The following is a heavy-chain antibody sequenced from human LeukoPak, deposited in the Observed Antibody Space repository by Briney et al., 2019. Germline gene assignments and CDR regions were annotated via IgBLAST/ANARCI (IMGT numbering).Heavy chain of an antibody. J-gene: IGHJ3*02. D-gene: IGHD6-19*01. CDR2: INHSGST. CDR3: AREGTSGWYLGLGTRHAFDI. CDR1: GGSFSGYY. Sequence: SETLSLTCAVYGGSFSGYYWSWIRQPPGKGLEWIGEINHSGSTNYNPSLKSRVTISVDTSKNQFSLKLSSVTAADTAVYYCAREGTSGWYLGLGTRHAFDIWGQGTMVTVSS. V-gene: IGHV4-34*01.